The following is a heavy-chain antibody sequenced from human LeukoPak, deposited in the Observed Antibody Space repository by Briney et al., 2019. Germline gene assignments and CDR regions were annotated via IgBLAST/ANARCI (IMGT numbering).Heavy chain of an antibody. D-gene: IGHD6-13*01. CDR1: GGTFSTYA. CDR3: ARGIQQLVRGGYFDY. Sequence: ASVKVSCKASGGTFSTYAINWVRQAPGQGLEWMGGIIPIFGTTNYAQKFQGRVTITADESTSTAYMELSSLRSEDTAVYYCARGIQQLVRGGYFDYWGQGTLVTVSS. V-gene: IGHV1-69*13. J-gene: IGHJ4*02. CDR2: IIPIFGTT.